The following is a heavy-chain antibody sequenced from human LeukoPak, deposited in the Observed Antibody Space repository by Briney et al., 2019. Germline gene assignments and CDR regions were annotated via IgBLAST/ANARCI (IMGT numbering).Heavy chain of an antibody. D-gene: IGHD3-22*01. V-gene: IGHV1-69*13. CDR3: ARDYRSDSSGYYYSNWFDP. Sequence: SVKVSCKASGGTFSSYAISWVRQAPGQGLEWMGGIIPIFGTANYAQKFQGRVTITADESTSTAYMELSSLRSEDTAVYYCARDYRSDSSGYYYSNWFDPWGQGTLVPVSS. J-gene: IGHJ5*02. CDR2: IIPIFGTA. CDR1: GGTFSSYA.